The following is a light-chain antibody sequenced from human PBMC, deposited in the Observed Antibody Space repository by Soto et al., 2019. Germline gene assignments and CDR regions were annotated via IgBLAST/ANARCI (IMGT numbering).Light chain of an antibody. CDR3: QQGHNCPLT. V-gene: IGKV3-15*01. Sequence: EIVMTQSPATLSLSPGERAALSCRASQSINSELAWYQQKPGQPPRLLIYGASTRATGVPARFTGSESGSEFTLTISGLQSEDFAVYYWQQGHNCPLTFGQGTRLE. CDR2: GAS. J-gene: IGKJ2*01. CDR1: QSINSE.